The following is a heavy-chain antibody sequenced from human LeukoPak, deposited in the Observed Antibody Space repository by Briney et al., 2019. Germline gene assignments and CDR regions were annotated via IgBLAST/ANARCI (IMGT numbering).Heavy chain of an antibody. CDR2: ISSSSSYI. V-gene: IGHV3-21*01. CDR3: AANGAAAPGMDV. D-gene: IGHD6-13*01. J-gene: IGHJ6*02. CDR1: GFTFSSYS. Sequence: PGGSLRLSCAASGFTFSSYSMNWVRQAPGKGLEWVSSISSSSSYIYYADSVKGRFTISRDNAKNSLYLQMNSLRAEDTAVYYCAANGAAAPGMDVWGQGTTVTVSS.